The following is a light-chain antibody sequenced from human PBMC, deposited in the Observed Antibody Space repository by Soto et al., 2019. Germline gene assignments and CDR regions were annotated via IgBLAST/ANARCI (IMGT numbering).Light chain of an antibody. CDR3: SSYAGSNNFEV. V-gene: IGLV2-8*01. J-gene: IGLJ1*01. CDR1: SSDVGGYNY. Sequence: QSLLTQPPFASGSPGQSVTISCTGTSSDVGGYNYVSWYQQHPGKAPKLMIYEVSKRPSGVPDRFSGSKSGNTASLTVSGLQAEDEADYYCSSYAGSNNFEVFGTGTKVTVL. CDR2: EVS.